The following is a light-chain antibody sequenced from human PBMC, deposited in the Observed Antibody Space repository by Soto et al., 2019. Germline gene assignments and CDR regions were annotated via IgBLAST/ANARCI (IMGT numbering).Light chain of an antibody. CDR3: TSFAGSGTYV. J-gene: IGLJ1*01. CDR2: DVT. V-gene: IGLV2-14*01. Sequence: QSVLTQPASVSGSPGQSIAISCTGTSNDVGGYNYVSWYQQHPGKAPKLIIFDVTNRPSGVSDRFSGSKSGSTASLTISGLQADDEADYYCTSFAGSGTYVFGTGTKVTVL. CDR1: SNDVGGYNY.